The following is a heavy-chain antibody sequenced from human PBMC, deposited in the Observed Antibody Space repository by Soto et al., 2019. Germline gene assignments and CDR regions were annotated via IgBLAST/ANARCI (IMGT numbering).Heavy chain of an antibody. D-gene: IGHD3-10*01. CDR2: ILHDGNNK. V-gene: IGHV3-30-3*01. CDR3: ARDDEGGSYCDLGY. Sequence: QVQLVESGGGVVQPGRSLRLSCAASGVTFSNYIMHWVRQAPGKGLEWVAIILHDGNNKYYADSVKGRFTISRDNSKNTLYLQMNSLRTEDTAIYYCARDDEGGSYCDLGYWGQGTLVTVSS. CDR1: GVTFSNYI. J-gene: IGHJ4*02.